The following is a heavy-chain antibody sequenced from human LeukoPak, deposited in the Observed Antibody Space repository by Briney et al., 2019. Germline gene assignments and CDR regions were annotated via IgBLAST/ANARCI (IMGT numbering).Heavy chain of an antibody. D-gene: IGHD1-26*01. V-gene: IGHV5-51*01. Sequence: GESLKISCKGSGYSFTNYWIGWVRQMPGKGLEWMGIIYPADSDTKYSPSFQGHVTISADKSISTAYIEWSKMNASDTAMYYCAIYSDTYYFDHWGQGTLVTVSS. CDR3: AIYSDTYYFDH. CDR2: IYPADSDT. J-gene: IGHJ4*02. CDR1: GYSFTNYW.